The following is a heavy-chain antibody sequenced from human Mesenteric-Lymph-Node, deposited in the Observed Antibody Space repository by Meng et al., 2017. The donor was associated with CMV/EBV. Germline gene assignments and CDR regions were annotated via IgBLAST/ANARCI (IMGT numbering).Heavy chain of an antibody. V-gene: IGHV4-34*01. CDR3: ARELRSGNYFYFDY. CDR1: GGYFSGYY. D-gene: IGHD1-26*01. J-gene: IGHJ4*02. CDR2: INHSGST. Sequence: CAVYGGYFSGYYWSWIRQPPGKGLEWIGEINHSGSTNYNPSLKSRVTISVDTSKNQFSLKLSSVTAADTAVYFCARELRSGNYFYFDYWGQGTLVTVSS.